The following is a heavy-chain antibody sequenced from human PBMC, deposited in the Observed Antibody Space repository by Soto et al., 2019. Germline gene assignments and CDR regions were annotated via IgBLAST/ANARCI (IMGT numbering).Heavy chain of an antibody. V-gene: IGHV3-21*01. CDR3: ARASGSAFDY. J-gene: IGHJ4*02. CDR2: ISSSSNYI. Sequence: KPGGSLRLSCAASGFTFSSYSMNWVRQAPGKGLEWVSSISSSSNYINYADSVKGRFTISRDNAKKKLYLQMKRLRAEDTAVYYCARASGSAFDYWGQGTLVTVSS. D-gene: IGHD6-6*01. CDR1: GFTFSSYS.